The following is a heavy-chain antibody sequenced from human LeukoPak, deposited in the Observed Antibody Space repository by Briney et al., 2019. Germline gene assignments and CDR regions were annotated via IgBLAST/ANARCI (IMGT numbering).Heavy chain of an antibody. CDR1: GFTFDDYA. CDR3: AKGFEGKRYYYDLSDY. D-gene: IGHD3-22*01. V-gene: IGHV3-23*01. J-gene: IGHJ4*02. CDR2: ISGSGGST. Sequence: PGGSLRLSCAASGFTFDDYAMHWVRQAPGKGLEWVSAISGSGGSTYYADSVKGRFTISRDNSKNTLYLQMNSLRAEDTAVYYCAKGFEGKRYYYDLSDYWGQGTLVTVSS.